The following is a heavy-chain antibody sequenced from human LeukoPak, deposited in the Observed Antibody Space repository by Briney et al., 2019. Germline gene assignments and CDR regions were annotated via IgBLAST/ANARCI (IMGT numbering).Heavy chain of an antibody. V-gene: IGHV4-30-2*01. CDR2: IYHNGIT. CDR1: GGSISSGGYS. Sequence: SETLSLTCAVSGGSISSGGYSWSWIRQPPGKGLEWVGYIYHNGITHYNSSLKSRVTISVDTSKNQFSLKLSSVTAADTAVYYCARFEGGYCSSTSCSNWFDPWGQGTLVTVSS. J-gene: IGHJ5*02. D-gene: IGHD2-2*01. CDR3: ARFEGGYCSSTSCSNWFDP.